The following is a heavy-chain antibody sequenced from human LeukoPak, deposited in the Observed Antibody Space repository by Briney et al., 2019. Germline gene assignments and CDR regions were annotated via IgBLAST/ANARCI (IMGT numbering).Heavy chain of an antibody. V-gene: IGHV1-18*01. CDR1: GYTFINHG. D-gene: IGHD3-3*01. Sequence: VASVKVSCKASGYTFINHGISWVRQAPGQGLEWMGWISAYNGRTEYAQKFQDRVTMTTDTSTTTGYMELRSLRSDDTAVYFCGRWSPDPNHSWGQGTLVTVSS. CDR2: ISAYNGRT. CDR3: GRWSPDPNHS. J-gene: IGHJ4*02.